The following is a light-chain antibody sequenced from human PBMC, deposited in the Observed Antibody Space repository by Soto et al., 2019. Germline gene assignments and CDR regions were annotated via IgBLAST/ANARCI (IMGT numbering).Light chain of an antibody. V-gene: IGLV2-8*01. CDR1: SSDVGGYNY. CDR3: SSYAGSNII. CDR2: EVS. Sequence: QSSLTQPPSASGSPGQSVTISCTGTSSDVGGYNYVSWYQQHPGKAPKLMIYEVSKRHSGVPDRFSGSNSVNTASLPVSGLQAEDEADYYCSSYAGSNIIFGGGTKRTVL. J-gene: IGLJ2*01.